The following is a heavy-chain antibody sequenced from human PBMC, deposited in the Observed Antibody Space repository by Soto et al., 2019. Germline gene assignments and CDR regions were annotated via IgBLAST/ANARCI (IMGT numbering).Heavy chain of an antibody. J-gene: IGHJ4*02. CDR2: INHSGST. Sequence: QVQLQQWGAGLLKPSETLSLTCAVYGGSFSGYYWSWIRQPPGKGLEWIGEINHSGSTNYNPSLKSRVTISVDTSKNQFSLKLSSVTAADTAVYYCARVCVVGATRGPYWGQGTLVTVSS. V-gene: IGHV4-34*01. CDR3: ARVCVVGATRGPY. D-gene: IGHD1-26*01. CDR1: GGSFSGYY.